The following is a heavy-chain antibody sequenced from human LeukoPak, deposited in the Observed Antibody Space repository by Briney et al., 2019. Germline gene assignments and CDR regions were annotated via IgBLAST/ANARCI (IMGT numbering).Heavy chain of an antibody. J-gene: IGHJ6*02. CDR1: GYTFTSYG. V-gene: IGHV1-18*01. CDR2: ISAYNGNT. CDR3: ARDDCSSTSCYLSGMRSGYYYGMDV. Sequence: GASVKVSCKASGYTFTSYGISWVRQAPGQGLEWMGWISAYNGNTNYAQKLQGRVTMTTDTSTSTAYMELRSLRSDDTAVYYCARDDCSSTSCYLSGMRSGYYYGMDVWGQGTTVTVSS. D-gene: IGHD2-2*01.